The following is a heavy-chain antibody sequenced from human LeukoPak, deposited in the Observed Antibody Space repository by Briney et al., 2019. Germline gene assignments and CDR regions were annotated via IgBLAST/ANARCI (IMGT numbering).Heavy chain of an antibody. CDR2: IYYSGST. V-gene: IGHV4-59*01. J-gene: IGHJ6*03. CDR3: ARGRGYSYGYDYYYYYMDV. D-gene: IGHD5-18*01. Sequence: SETLSLTCTVSGGSISSYYWSWIRQPPGKGLEWIGYIYYSGSTNYNPSLKSRVTISVDTSKNQFSLKLSSATAADTAVYYCARGRGYSYGYDYYYYYMDVWGKGTTVTVSS. CDR1: GGSISSYY.